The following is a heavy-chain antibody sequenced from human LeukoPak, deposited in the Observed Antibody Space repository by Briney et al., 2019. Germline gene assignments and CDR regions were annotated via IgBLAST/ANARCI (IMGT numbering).Heavy chain of an antibody. CDR3: AKGRRLKQWLTHSGAAYFEY. D-gene: IGHD5-24*01. CDR1: GLSVDVDA. J-gene: IGHJ4*02. CDR2: ITWNTGQI. Sequence: GGSLRLSCAPSGLSVDVDAMYWVRQAPGKGLEWVSGITWNTGQIEYADSVRGRFTISRDNAKKSLYLQMSSLRSEDTALYFCAKGRRLKQWLTHSGAAYFEYGGQGALVTVSS. V-gene: IGHV3-9*01.